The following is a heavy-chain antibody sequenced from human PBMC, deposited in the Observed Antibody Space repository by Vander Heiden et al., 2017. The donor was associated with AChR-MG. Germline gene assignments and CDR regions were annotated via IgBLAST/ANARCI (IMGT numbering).Heavy chain of an antibody. Sequence: EVQLVESGGGLVKPGGSLRLSCAASGFTFSSYSLNWGRQAPGKGLEGVSSISSSSSYIYYADSVKGRFTISRDNAKNSRYLKMNSLRAEDTAVYYCAREPRRGGIPKDWFDPWGQGTLVTVSS. J-gene: IGHJ5*02. CDR3: AREPRRGGIPKDWFDP. CDR1: GFTFSSYS. CDR2: ISSSSSYI. V-gene: IGHV3-21*01. D-gene: IGHD3-10*01.